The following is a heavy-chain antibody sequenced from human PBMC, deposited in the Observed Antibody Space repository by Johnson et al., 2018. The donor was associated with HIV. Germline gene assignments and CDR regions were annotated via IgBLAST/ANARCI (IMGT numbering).Heavy chain of an antibody. V-gene: IGHV3-13*01. D-gene: IGHD5-24*01. Sequence: VRQATGKGLEWVSEIDSVGDTYYPPSVKGRFTISRDNAKKSLYLQMNSLRVEDTAVYFCARNGDGYTPDAFDIWGQGTVVTVSS. CDR2: IDSVGDT. J-gene: IGHJ3*02. CDR3: ARNGDGYTPDAFDI.